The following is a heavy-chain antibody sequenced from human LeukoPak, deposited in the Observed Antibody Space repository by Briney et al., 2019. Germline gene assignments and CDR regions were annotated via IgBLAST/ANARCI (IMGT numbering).Heavy chain of an antibody. CDR1: GYTFTSYA. V-gene: IGHV1-3*01. J-gene: IGHJ6*02. CDR2: INAGNGNT. CDR3: ARGVLFGVYYYGMDV. Sequence: ASMKVSCKASGYTFTSYAMHWVRQAPGQRLEWMGWINAGNGNTKYSQKFQGRVTITRDTSASTAHMELSSLRSEDTAVYYCARGVLFGVYYYGMDVWGQGTTVTVSS. D-gene: IGHD3-3*01.